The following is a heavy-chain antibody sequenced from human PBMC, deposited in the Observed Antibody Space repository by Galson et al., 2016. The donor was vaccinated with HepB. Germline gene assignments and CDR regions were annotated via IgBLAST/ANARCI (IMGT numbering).Heavy chain of an antibody. CDR1: GGSMSGYY. CDR2: IFYSGST. CDR3: ARRPKLYGDFRFTSFLDY. Sequence: SETLSLTCTISGGSMSGYYWSWIRQPPGKGLEWIGHIFYSGSTNYNPSLKSRVTISVDASKNQFSLKVTSLTASDTAVYYCARRPKLYGDFRFTSFLDYWGQGTLVTVSS. J-gene: IGHJ4*02. V-gene: IGHV4-59*01. D-gene: IGHD4-17*01.